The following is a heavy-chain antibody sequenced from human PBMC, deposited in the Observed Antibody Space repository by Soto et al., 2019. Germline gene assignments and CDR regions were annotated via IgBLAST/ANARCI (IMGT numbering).Heavy chain of an antibody. CDR3: AKGTIFGVVFTAMDV. CDR1: GFTFGSYA. D-gene: IGHD3-3*01. J-gene: IGHJ6*02. Sequence: PGGSLRLSCAASGFTFGSYAMSWVRQAPGKGLEWVSAISGSGGSTYYADSVKGRFTISRDNSKNTLYLQMNSLRAEDTAVYYCAKGTIFGVVFTAMDVWGQGTTVTVSS. CDR2: ISGSGGST. V-gene: IGHV3-23*01.